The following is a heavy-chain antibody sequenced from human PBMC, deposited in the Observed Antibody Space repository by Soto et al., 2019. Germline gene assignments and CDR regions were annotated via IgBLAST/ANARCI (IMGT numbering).Heavy chain of an antibody. CDR1: GFTFSSYG. Sequence: GGSLRLSCAASGFTFSSYGMHWVRQAPGKGLEWVAVIWYDGSDKYYADSVKGRFTISRDNSKNTLYLQMNSLRVEDTAVYYCAREGQGMGLFHHDYWGQGTLVTVSS. V-gene: IGHV3-33*01. J-gene: IGHJ4*02. D-gene: IGHD3-16*01. CDR3: AREGQGMGLFHHDY. CDR2: IWYDGSDK.